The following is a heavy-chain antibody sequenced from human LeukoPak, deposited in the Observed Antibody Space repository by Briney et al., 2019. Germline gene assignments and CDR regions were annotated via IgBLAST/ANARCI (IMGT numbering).Heavy chain of an antibody. CDR2: ISSSGTTI. Sequence: QTGGSLRLSCAASGFTFSSYSMNWVRQAPGKGLEWVSYISSSGTTIHYADSVKGRFTVSRDNAKNSLFLQMNSLRVEDTAVYYCARPRGSYSGDFDYWGQGTLVTVSS. D-gene: IGHD1-26*01. J-gene: IGHJ4*02. V-gene: IGHV3-48*04. CDR1: GFTFSSYS. CDR3: ARPRGSYSGDFDY.